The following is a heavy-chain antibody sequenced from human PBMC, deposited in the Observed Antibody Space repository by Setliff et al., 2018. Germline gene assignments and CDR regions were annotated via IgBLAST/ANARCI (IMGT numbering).Heavy chain of an antibody. D-gene: IGHD2-2*01. CDR2: ISAYNGYI. CDR1: GYAFGSSG. CDR3: ARDRKEIVVKPPAASLDY. Sequence: ASVKVSCKASGYAFGSSGISWVRQAPGQGLEWMGWISAYNGYIVYAQKFQGRVTMTTDTSTTTAYMEVRSLRSDDTAVYYCARDRKEIVVKPPAASLDYWGQGTQVNVSS. J-gene: IGHJ4*02. V-gene: IGHV1-18*01.